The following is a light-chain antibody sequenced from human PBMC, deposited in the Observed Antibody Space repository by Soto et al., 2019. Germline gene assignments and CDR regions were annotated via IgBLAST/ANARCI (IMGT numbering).Light chain of an antibody. CDR1: QGISSW. J-gene: IGKJ4*01. V-gene: IGKV1-12*01. CDR2: AAS. CDR3: QQANSFPLT. Sequence: DIQMTQSPSSVSASVGDRVTITCRARQGISSWLAWYPQKPGKAPKLLIYAASSLQSGVPSRFSASGSGTDFTLTISSLQPEDFATYYCQQANSFPLTFGGGTKVEIK.